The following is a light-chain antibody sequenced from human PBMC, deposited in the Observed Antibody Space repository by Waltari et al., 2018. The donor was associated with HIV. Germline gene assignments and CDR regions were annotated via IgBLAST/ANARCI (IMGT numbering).Light chain of an antibody. J-gene: IGLJ2*01. CDR1: TSNIGSNT. CDR2: GKK. V-gene: IGLV1-44*01. CDR3: ASWDDSLNGPV. Sequence: QSVLTQPPSASGTPEQRVTISCSGTTSNIGSNTVSWFQQFPGTAPKVLIYGKKPRPSGVPDRFSGSKSGTSASLAISGLQSEDEADYYWASWDDSLNGPVFGGGTKLTVV.